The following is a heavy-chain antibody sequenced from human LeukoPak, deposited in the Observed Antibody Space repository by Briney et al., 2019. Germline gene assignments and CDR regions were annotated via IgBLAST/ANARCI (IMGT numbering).Heavy chain of an antibody. CDR1: GGSISNYY. Sequence: SETLSLTCTVSGGSISNYYWSWIRQPPGKGLEWIGYIYYSGSTKYNPSLKSRVTISVDTSKNQFSLKLSSVTAADTAAYYCARDNWNYGSSMDVWGQGTTVTVSS. V-gene: IGHV4-59*01. D-gene: IGHD1-7*01. J-gene: IGHJ6*02. CDR3: ARDNWNYGSSMDV. CDR2: IYYSGST.